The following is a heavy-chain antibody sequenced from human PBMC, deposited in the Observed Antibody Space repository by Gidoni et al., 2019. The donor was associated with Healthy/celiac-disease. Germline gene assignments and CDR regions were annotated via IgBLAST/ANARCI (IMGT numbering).Heavy chain of an antibody. V-gene: IGHV3-49*03. Sequence: EVQLVESGGGLVQPGRSLRLSCTASGFTFGDYAMSWFRQAPGKGLEWVGFIRSKAYGGTTEYAASVKGRFTISRDDSKSIAYLQMNSLKTEDTAVYYCTRGVWFRELLPWDYYYYYGMDVWGKGTTVTVSS. CDR3: TRGVWFRELLPWDYYYYYGMDV. CDR1: GFTFGDYA. D-gene: IGHD3-10*01. J-gene: IGHJ6*04. CDR2: IRSKAYGGTT.